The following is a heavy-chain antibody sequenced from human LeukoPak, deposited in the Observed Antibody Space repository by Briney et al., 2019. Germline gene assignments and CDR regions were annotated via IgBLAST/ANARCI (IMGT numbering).Heavy chain of an antibody. D-gene: IGHD2-2*02. V-gene: IGHV3-66*01. CDR3: ARGRRRGNTHPFDY. CDR2: IYSGGST. CDR1: GFTVSSNY. Sequence: GGSLRLSCAASGFTVSSNYMSWVRQAPGEGLEWVSVIYSGGSTYYADSVKGRFTISRDNSKNTLYLQMNSLRAEDTAVYYCARGRRRGNTHPFDYWGQGTLVTVSS. J-gene: IGHJ4*02.